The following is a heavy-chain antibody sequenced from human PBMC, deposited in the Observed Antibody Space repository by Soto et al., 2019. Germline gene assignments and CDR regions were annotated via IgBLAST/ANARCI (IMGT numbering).Heavy chain of an antibody. CDR2: MNPNSGNT. Sequence: ASVKVSCKASGYTFTGYYMHWVRQATGQGLEWMGWMNPNSGNTGYAQKFQGRVTMTRDTSISTAYMELSRLRSDDTAVYYCARRKGDYYDSSGYHYYFDYWGQGTLVTVSS. J-gene: IGHJ4*02. D-gene: IGHD3-22*01. CDR1: GYTFTGYY. CDR3: ARRKGDYYDSSGYHYYFDY. V-gene: IGHV1-2*02.